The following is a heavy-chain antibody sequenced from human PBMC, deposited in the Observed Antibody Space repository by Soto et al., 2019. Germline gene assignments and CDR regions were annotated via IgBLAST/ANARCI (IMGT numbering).Heavy chain of an antibody. CDR1: GYSFINFD. CDR3: ARMASAGTLNWFDP. V-gene: IGHV1-8*02. D-gene: IGHD6-13*01. Sequence: ASVKVSCKASGYSFINFDISWVRQAAGQGPEWLGWMNPGSGKTGYTSKFQGRVAMTRDASTATSHLDLTSLTSDDTAVYYCARMASAGTLNWFDPWGPGTLVTVSP. J-gene: IGHJ5*02. CDR2: MNPGSGKT.